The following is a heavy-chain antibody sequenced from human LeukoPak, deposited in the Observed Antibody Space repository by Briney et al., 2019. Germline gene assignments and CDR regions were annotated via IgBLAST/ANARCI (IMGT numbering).Heavy chain of an antibody. V-gene: IGHV3-7*01. D-gene: IGHD6-13*01. J-gene: IGHJ4*02. Sequence: PGGSLRLSCAASGFTLSSYWMNWVRQTPGKGLEWVANIKQDGSSKYHVDSVKGRFTISRDNAKNSLYLQMNSLRAEDTAVYYCARAVGGADGHWGQGTLVTVSS. CDR3: ARAVGGADGH. CDR2: IKQDGSSK. CDR1: GFTLSSYW.